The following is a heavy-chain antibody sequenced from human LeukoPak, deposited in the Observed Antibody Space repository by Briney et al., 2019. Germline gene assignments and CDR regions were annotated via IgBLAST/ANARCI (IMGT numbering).Heavy chain of an antibody. CDR2: TYYRSKWYN. Sequence: SQTLSLTCAISGDSVSSNSAAWNWIRQSPSRGLEWLGRTYYRSKWYNDYAVSVKSRITINPDTSKNQFSLQLNSVTPEDTAVYYCARRIRRFLEWARAMDVWGKGTTVTVSS. CDR3: ARRIRRFLEWARAMDV. CDR1: GDSVSSNSAA. D-gene: IGHD3-3*01. V-gene: IGHV6-1*01. J-gene: IGHJ6*03.